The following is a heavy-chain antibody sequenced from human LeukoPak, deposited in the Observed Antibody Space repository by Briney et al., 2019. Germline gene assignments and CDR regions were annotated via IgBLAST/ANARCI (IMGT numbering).Heavy chain of an antibody. Sequence: PSETLSLTCIASGGSISSYYWSWIRQPPGRGLEWIGYIYSSGSTNSNPSLKSRVTISVDTSKSQFSLKRTSVTAADTAVYYCARQGSGGRAFDIWGQGTMVTVSS. J-gene: IGHJ3*02. CDR2: IYSSGST. D-gene: IGHD1-26*01. CDR3: ARQGSGGRAFDI. V-gene: IGHV4-59*08. CDR1: GGSISSYY.